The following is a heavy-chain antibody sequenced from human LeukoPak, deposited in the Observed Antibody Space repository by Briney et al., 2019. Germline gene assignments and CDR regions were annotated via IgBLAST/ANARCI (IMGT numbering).Heavy chain of an antibody. Sequence: ASVKVSCKASGYTFTGYYMHWVRQAPGQGLEWMGRINPNSGGTNYAQKFQGRVTMTRDTSISTAYMELSSLRSEDTAVYYCATTLRFLEWLSRFDPWGQGTLVTVSS. CDR3: ATTLRFLEWLSRFDP. D-gene: IGHD3-3*01. CDR2: INPNSGGT. CDR1: GYTFTGYY. V-gene: IGHV1-2*06. J-gene: IGHJ5*02.